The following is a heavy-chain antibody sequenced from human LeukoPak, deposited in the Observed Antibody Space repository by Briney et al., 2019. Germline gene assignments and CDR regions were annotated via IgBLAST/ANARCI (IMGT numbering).Heavy chain of an antibody. Sequence: SETLSLTCTVSGGSISSYYWGWIRHPPGKGLEWIGYIYYSGSTNYNPSLKSRVTISVDTSKNQFSLKLSSVTAADTAVYYSARAGGNGYNNWFDPWGQGTLVTVSS. J-gene: IGHJ5*02. CDR3: ARAGGNGYNNWFDP. D-gene: IGHD5-24*01. V-gene: IGHV4-59*01. CDR2: IYYSGST. CDR1: GGSISSYY.